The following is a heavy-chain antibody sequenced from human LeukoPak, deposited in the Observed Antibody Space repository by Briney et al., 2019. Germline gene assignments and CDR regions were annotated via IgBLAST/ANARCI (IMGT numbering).Heavy chain of an antibody. CDR3: ATDIVVVPAARPFDY. V-gene: IGHV3-23*01. CDR1: GFTFSSYA. CDR2: ISGSGGST. Sequence: GGSLRLSCAASGFTFSSYAMSWVRQAPGKGLEWVSAISGSGGSTYYADSVKGRFTISRDNAKNSLYLQMNSLRAEDTAVYYCATDIVVVPAARPFDYWGQGTLVTVSS. J-gene: IGHJ4*02. D-gene: IGHD2-2*01.